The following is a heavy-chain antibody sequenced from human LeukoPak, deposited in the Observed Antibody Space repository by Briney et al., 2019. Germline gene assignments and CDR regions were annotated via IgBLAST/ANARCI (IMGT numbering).Heavy chain of an antibody. Sequence: PSETLSLTRAVYGGSFSGYYWSWIRQPPGKGLEWIGEINHSGSTNYNPSLKSRVTISVDTSKNQFSLKLSSVTAADTAVYYCARVRRYSSGWYTGSDYYYMDVWGKGTTVTVSS. J-gene: IGHJ6*03. CDR2: INHSGST. CDR3: ARVRRYSSGWYTGSDYYYMDV. CDR1: GGSFSGYY. V-gene: IGHV4-34*01. D-gene: IGHD6-19*01.